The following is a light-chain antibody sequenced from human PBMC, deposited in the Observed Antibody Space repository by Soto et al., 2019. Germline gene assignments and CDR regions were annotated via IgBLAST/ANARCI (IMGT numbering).Light chain of an antibody. CDR1: QDISNY. Sequence: DIQMTQSPSSLSASVGDRVTITCQASQDISNYLNWYQQRPGKAPKLLIYDASNLETGVPSRFSGSKSETDFTFTISSLQPEDIATYYCQQYDNLPFTFGPGTKVDIK. CDR3: QQYDNLPFT. J-gene: IGKJ3*01. CDR2: DAS. V-gene: IGKV1-33*01.